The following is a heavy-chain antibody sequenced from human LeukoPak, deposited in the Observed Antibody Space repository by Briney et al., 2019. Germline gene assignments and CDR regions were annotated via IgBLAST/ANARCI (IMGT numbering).Heavy chain of an antibody. Sequence: SETLSLTCTVSGGSISSYYWSWIRQPPGKGLEWIGYICYSGSTNYNPSLKSRVTISVDTSKNQFSLKLSSVTAADTAVYYCATGPFSYYFDYWGQGTLVTVSS. CDR1: GGSISSYY. V-gene: IGHV4-59*01. J-gene: IGHJ4*02. CDR3: ATGPFSYYFDY. D-gene: IGHD2-8*02. CDR2: ICYSGST.